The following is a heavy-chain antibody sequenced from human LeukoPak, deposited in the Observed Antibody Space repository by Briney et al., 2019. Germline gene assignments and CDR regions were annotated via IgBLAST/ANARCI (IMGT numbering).Heavy chain of an antibody. D-gene: IGHD3-16*01. J-gene: IGHJ4*02. CDR3: TTGPSYGYEW. Sequence: XRQAPGXXXVWVPLIKTDGRTTIYADSVKGRLTISRDNGKSTLYLQMNSLRAEDTAIYYCTTGPSYGYEWWGQGTVVTVSS. CDR2: IKTDGRTT. V-gene: IGHV3-74*01.